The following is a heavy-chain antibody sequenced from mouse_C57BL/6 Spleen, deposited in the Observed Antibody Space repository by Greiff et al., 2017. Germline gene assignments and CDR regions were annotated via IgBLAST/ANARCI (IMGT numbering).Heavy chain of an antibody. CDR3: ARSYGYDGYYAMDY. CDR2: IDPSDSET. J-gene: IGHJ4*01. D-gene: IGHD2-2*01. V-gene: IGHV1-52*01. Sequence: VQLQQPGAELVRPGSSVKLSCKASGYTFTSYWMHWVKQRPIQGLEWIGNIDPSDSETHYNQKFKDKATLTVDKSSSTAYMQLSSLTSEDSAVYYCARSYGYDGYYAMDYWGQGTSVTVSS. CDR1: GYTFTSYW.